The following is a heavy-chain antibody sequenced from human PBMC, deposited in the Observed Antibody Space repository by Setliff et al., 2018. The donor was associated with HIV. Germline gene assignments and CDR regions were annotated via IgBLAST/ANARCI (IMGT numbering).Heavy chain of an antibody. CDR1: GGSISNYYW. CDR3: ARMRYFDWIMIDY. V-gene: IGHV2-70*04. D-gene: IGHD3-9*01. CDR2: IDWDDNK. J-gene: IGHJ4*02. Sequence: TLSLTCTVSGGSISNYYWSWIRQPPGKALEWLARIDWDDNKFYSTSLKTRLTISKDTSKNQVVLTMTNMDPVDTATYYCARMRYFDWIMIDYWGQGTLVTVSS.